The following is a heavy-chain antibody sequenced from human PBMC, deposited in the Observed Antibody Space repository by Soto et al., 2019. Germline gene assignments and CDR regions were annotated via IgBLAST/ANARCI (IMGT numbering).Heavy chain of an antibody. CDR1: GYTFTSYG. Sequence: ASVKVSCKASGYTFTSYGIRWVRQAPGQGLEWMGWISAYNGNTNYAQKLQGRVTMTTDTSTSKAYMELRSLRSDDTAVYYCAREGDIVVSTGDDYCYYYGMDVWGQGTTVTVSS. V-gene: IGHV1-18*01. CDR2: ISAYNGNT. CDR3: AREGDIVVSTGDDYCYYYGMDV. D-gene: IGHD2-15*01. J-gene: IGHJ6*02.